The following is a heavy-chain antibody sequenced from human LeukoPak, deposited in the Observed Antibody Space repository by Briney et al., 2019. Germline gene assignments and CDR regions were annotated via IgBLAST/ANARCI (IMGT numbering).Heavy chain of an antibody. D-gene: IGHD6-13*01. CDR2: MNPNSGNT. J-gene: IGHJ4*02. CDR1: GYTFTTYD. Sequence: GASVKVSCKASGYTFTTYDINWVRQATGQGLEWMGRMNPNSGNTGYAQKFQGRVTITRNTSISTAYMELSSLRSEDTAVYYCARGGTIAGYDYWGQGTLVTVSS. V-gene: IGHV1-8*03. CDR3: ARGGTIAGYDY.